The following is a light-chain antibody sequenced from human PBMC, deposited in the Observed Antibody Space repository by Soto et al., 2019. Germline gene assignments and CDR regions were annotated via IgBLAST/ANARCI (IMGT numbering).Light chain of an antibody. CDR2: LNSDGSH. CDR1: SGHSSYA. J-gene: IGLJ2*01. CDR3: QTWGTGIVV. V-gene: IGLV4-69*01. Sequence: QSVLTQSPSASASLGASVKLTCTLSSGHSSYAIAWHQQQPEKGPRYLMKLNSDGSHSKGDGIPDRFSGSSSGAERYLTISSLQSEDEADYCCQTWGTGIVVFGGGTKVTAL.